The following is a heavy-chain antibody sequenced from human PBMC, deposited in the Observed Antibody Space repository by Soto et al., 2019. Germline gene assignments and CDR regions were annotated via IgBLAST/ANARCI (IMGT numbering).Heavy chain of an antibody. CDR3: APDVSRFLASSYYYYGMDV. J-gene: IGHJ6*01. V-gene: IGHV3-48*02. CDR1: GFTFSSYS. Sequence: EVQLVESGGGLVQPGGSLRLSCAASGFTFSSYSMNWVRQAPGKGLEWVSYISSSSSTIYYADSVKGRFTISRDNAKKSLYLQMNRLRDEDTAVYYCAPDVSRFLASSYYYYGMDVWGQGTTVTVSS. D-gene: IGHD3-3*01. CDR2: ISSSSSTI.